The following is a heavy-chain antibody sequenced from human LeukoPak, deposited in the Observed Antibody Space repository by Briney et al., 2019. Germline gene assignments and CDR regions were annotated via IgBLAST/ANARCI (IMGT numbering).Heavy chain of an antibody. CDR3: ASVGYYDSSGYYEDAFDI. J-gene: IGHJ3*02. Sequence: SETLSLTCAVYGGSFSGYYWSWIRQPPGKGLEWIGEINHSGSTNYNPSLKSRVTISVDTSKNQFSLKLSSVTAADTAVYYCASVGYYDSSGYYEDAFDIWGQGTMVTVSS. CDR1: GGSFSGYY. D-gene: IGHD3-22*01. CDR2: INHSGST. V-gene: IGHV4-34*01.